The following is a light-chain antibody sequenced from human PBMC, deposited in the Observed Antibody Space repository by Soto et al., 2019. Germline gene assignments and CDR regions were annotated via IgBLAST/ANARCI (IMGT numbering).Light chain of an antibody. J-gene: IGKJ2*01. V-gene: IGKV1-39*01. CDR1: QSITNH. CDR2: AAS. Sequence: DIQMTQSPSSLSASVGDRVTITCRASQSITNHLNWYQQKPGKAPKLLIYAASSLQSGVPSTFSGTGSGTDFTLSISSLRPEDFATYYCQQSYSTPYTFGQGTKVDI. CDR3: QQSYSTPYT.